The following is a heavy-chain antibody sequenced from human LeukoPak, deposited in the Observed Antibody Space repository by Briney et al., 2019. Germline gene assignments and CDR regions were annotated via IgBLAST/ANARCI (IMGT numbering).Heavy chain of an antibody. CDR1: GGSISSYY. J-gene: IGHJ4*02. CDR3: ARGGTGYYLFDY. CDR2: IYYSGST. V-gene: IGHV4-59*01. D-gene: IGHD3/OR15-3a*01. Sequence: SETLSLTCTVSGGSISSYYWSWIRQPPGKGLEWIGYIYYSGSTNYNPSPKSRVTISVDTSKNQFSLKLSSVTAADTAVYYCARGGTGYYLFDYWGQGTLVTVSS.